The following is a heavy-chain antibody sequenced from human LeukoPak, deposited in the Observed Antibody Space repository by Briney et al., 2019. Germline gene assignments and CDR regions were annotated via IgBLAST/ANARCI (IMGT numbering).Heavy chain of an antibody. V-gene: IGHV3-9*01. J-gene: IGHJ4*02. CDR3: AKGSDFWSGYYDY. CDR2: ISWNSGSI. CDR1: GFTFDDYA. Sequence: GGSLRLSCAASGFTFDDYAMHWVRHAPGKGLEGVSGISWNSGSIGYADSVKGRFTISRDNAKNSLYLQMNSLRAEDTALYYCAKGSDFWSGYYDYWGQGTLVTVSS. D-gene: IGHD3-3*01.